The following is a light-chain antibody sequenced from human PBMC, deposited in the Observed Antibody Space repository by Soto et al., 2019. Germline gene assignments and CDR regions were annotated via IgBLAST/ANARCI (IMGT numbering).Light chain of an antibody. Sequence: QSVLTQPPSASGSPGQSVTISCTGTRSNVGGYNCVSWYQQHPGKAPKLMIYDVSIRPSGVSNRFSGSKSGNTASLTISGLQAEDEADYYCSSYTTSSTVVFGGGTKLTVL. J-gene: IGLJ3*02. CDR1: RSNVGGYNC. CDR3: SSYTTSSTVV. CDR2: DVS. V-gene: IGLV2-14*01.